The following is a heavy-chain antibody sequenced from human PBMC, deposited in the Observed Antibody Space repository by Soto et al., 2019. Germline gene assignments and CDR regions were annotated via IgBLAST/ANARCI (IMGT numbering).Heavy chain of an antibody. CDR3: ERQYRLFDP. CDR2: IYYSGIT. Sequence: DTLSLTCTVSGGSISSSSYYWGWIRQPPGKGLEWIGSIYYSGITYYNPSLKSRVTISVDTSKNQFSVKLSSVTAADTAVYYCERQYRLFDPWGQGTLVTVSS. CDR1: GGSISSSSYY. V-gene: IGHV4-39*01. D-gene: IGHD2-2*01. J-gene: IGHJ5*02.